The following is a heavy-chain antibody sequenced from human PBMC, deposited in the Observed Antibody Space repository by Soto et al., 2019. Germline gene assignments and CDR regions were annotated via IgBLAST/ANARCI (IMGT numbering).Heavy chain of an antibody. V-gene: IGHV2-70*04. CDR3: ARMFHCSGGTCPFDY. Sequence: SGPTLVNPTQTLTLTCTFSGFSLSTSGMRVSWIRQPPGKALEWLARIDWDDDKFYNTSLKTRLTISKDSSKNQVVLTMTNMDPADTATYYCARMFHCSGGTCPFDYWGQGALATVSS. CDR1: GFSLSTSGMR. CDR2: IDWDDDK. J-gene: IGHJ4*02. D-gene: IGHD2-15*01.